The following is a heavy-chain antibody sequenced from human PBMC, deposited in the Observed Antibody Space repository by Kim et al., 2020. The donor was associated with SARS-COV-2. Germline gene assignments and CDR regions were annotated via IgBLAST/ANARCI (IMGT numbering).Heavy chain of an antibody. V-gene: IGHV3-23*01. CDR1: GFSFSSYA. CDR2: ISGSGGST. Sequence: GGSLRLSCAASGFSFSSYAMTWVRQAPGKGLEWVSGISGSGGSTFYADSVKGRFTISRDNSKDTLYLQMNSLRADETAVYYCAKVGGDYYDRTKVLDYWGQGTLVTVSS. D-gene: IGHD3-22*01. CDR3: AKVGGDYYDRTKVLDY. J-gene: IGHJ4*02.